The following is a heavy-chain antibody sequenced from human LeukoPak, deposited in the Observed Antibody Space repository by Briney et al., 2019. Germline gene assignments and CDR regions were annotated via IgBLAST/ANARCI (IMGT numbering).Heavy chain of an antibody. V-gene: IGHV3-23*01. Sequence: GGSLRLSCAASGFTFSSYAMSWVRQAPGKGLEWVSAISGSGGSTYYADSVKGRFTISRDNSKNTLYLQMNSLRAEDAAVYYCAKDRGRVVTMVRGSFDWFDPWGQGTLVTVSS. J-gene: IGHJ5*02. CDR2: ISGSGGST. CDR1: GFTFSSYA. D-gene: IGHD3-10*01. CDR3: AKDRGRVVTMVRGSFDWFDP.